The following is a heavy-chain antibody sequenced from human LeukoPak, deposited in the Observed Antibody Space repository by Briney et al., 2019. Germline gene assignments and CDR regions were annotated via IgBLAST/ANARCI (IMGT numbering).Heavy chain of an antibody. V-gene: IGHV1-46*03. Sequence: ASVKVSCKASGYTFTSYYMHWVRQAPGQGLEWMGIINPSGGSTSYAQKFQGRVTMTRDTSTSTVYMELSSLRSEDTAVYYCARAPRYSGSYYTVTDWFDPWGQGTLVTVSS. CDR1: GYTFTSYY. J-gene: IGHJ5*02. CDR2: INPSGGST. D-gene: IGHD1-26*01. CDR3: ARAPRYSGSYYTVTDWFDP.